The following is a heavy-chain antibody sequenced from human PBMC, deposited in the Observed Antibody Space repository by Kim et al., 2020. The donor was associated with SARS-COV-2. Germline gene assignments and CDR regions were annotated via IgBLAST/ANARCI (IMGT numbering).Heavy chain of an antibody. Sequence: SFQGQVTISADKSISTAYLQWSSLKASDTAMYYCARGKYCSGGSCYSFDYWGQGTLVTVSS. V-gene: IGHV5-51*01. J-gene: IGHJ4*02. D-gene: IGHD2-15*01. CDR3: ARGKYCSGGSCYSFDY.